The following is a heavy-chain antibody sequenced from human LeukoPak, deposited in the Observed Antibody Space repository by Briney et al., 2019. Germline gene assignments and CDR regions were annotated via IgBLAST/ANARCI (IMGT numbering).Heavy chain of an antibody. J-gene: IGHJ6*02. Sequence: GGSLRLSCAASGFTFSSFWMHWVRQAPGKGLVWVSRISSDGSSTDFADSVKGRFTISRDNAKDTLFLQMNSLRAEDTAVYYCAREPLYYYDDSSSYGDYGMDVWGQGTTVTVSS. CDR2: ISSDGSST. D-gene: IGHD3-22*01. V-gene: IGHV3-74*01. CDR3: AREPLYYYDDSSSYGDYGMDV. CDR1: GFTFSSFW.